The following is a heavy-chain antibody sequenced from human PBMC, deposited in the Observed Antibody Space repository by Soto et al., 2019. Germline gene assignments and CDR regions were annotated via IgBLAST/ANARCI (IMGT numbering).Heavy chain of an antibody. V-gene: IGHV1-69*13. CDR3: ARYYYDSSGYYYRYYYYGMDV. CDR2: IIPIFGTA. Sequence: SVKVSCKASGGTFSSYAISWVRQAPGQGLEWMGGIIPIFGTANYAQKFQGRVTITADESTSTAYMELSSLRSEDTAVYYCARYYYDSSGYYYRYYYYGMDVWGQGTTVTVSS. D-gene: IGHD3-22*01. CDR1: GGTFSSYA. J-gene: IGHJ6*02.